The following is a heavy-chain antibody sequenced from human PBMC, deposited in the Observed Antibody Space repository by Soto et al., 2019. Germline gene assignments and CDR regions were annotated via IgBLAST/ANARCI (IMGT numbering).Heavy chain of an antibody. Sequence: SGGSLRLSCASSGFTFGSYSRNWVRQAPGKGLEWVSSISSSSSYIYYADSVKGRFTISRDNAKNSLYLQMNSLRAEDTAVYYCARDGGMAAAGRTTTDYWGQGTLVTVSS. CDR3: ARDGGMAAAGRTTTDY. CDR2: ISSSSSYI. J-gene: IGHJ4*02. CDR1: GFTFGSYS. V-gene: IGHV3-21*01. D-gene: IGHD6-13*01.